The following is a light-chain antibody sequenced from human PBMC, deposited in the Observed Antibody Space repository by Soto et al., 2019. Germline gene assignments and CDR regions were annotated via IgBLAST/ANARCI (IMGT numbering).Light chain of an antibody. CDR3: QQSYCTPWT. CDR1: QSISNY. V-gene: IGKV1-39*01. Sequence: DIQMTQSPASLSSAVGDRVTITCRASQSISNYLNWYQHKPGRAPKLLFDAASGLQSGVPSRFSGRGSWTDFNLTISSLQREDFATFYYQQSYCTPWTFGQGTRVES. CDR2: AAS. J-gene: IGKJ1*01.